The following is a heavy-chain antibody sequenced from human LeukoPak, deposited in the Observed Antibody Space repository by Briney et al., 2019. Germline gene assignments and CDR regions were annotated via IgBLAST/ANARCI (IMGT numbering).Heavy chain of an antibody. J-gene: IGHJ4*02. CDR2: LHPDGSER. V-gene: IGHV3-7*01. Sequence: PGGSLRLSCEASGFTFSDYWMTWVRQAPGKGLEWVARLHPDGSERNYVGSVEGRFTVSGDNAKSSLYLQMNSLRVEDTAVYYCARGGYSFDYLGQGTLVTVSS. CDR1: GFTFSDYW. D-gene: IGHD5-12*01. CDR3: ARGGYSFDY.